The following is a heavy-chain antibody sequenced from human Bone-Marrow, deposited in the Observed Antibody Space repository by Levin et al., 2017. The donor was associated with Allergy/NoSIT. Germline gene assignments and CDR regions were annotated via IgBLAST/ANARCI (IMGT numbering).Heavy chain of an antibody. CDR1: GSSISSGYY. Sequence: SETLSLTCAVSGSSISSGYYWGWIRQPPGKGLEWIGSIYHSGSTYYNPSLKSRVTISVDTSKNQFSLKLSSVTAADTAVYYCARARSSGWNPDDAFDIWGQGTMVTVSS. V-gene: IGHV4-38-2*01. J-gene: IGHJ3*02. D-gene: IGHD6-19*01. CDR2: IYHSGST. CDR3: ARARSSGWNPDDAFDI.